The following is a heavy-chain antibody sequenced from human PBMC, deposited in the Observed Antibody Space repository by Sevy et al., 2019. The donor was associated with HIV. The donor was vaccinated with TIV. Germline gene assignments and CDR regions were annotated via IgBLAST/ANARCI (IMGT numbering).Heavy chain of an antibody. D-gene: IGHD3-3*01. V-gene: IGHV3-30*02. CDR2: IRFDGSMK. J-gene: IGHJ6*02. CDR3: AKDHYDYRAGYYVYYGMDV. CDR1: GFRFSDYG. Sequence: GGSLRLSCAASGFRFSDYGMYWVRQAPGKGLEWVSLIRFDGSMKYIADSVKGRFTISRDKVKDTLYLQMNSLRPEDTAGYYCAKDHYDYRAGYYVYYGMDVWGQGTTVTVSS.